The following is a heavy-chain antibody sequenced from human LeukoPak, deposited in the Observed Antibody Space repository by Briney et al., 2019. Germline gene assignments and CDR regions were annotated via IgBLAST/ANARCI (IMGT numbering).Heavy chain of an antibody. J-gene: IGHJ4*02. CDR1: GFTFSSYA. CDR3: AGAYSAYGPFDY. D-gene: IGHD5-12*01. Sequence: GGSLRLSCAASGFTFSSYAMSWVRQAPGKGLEWVSAISGSGGSTYYADSVRGRFTISRDNAKNTVHLQMNSLRVEDTAIYFCAGAYSAYGPFDYWGQGILVTVSS. CDR2: ISGSGGST. V-gene: IGHV3-23*01.